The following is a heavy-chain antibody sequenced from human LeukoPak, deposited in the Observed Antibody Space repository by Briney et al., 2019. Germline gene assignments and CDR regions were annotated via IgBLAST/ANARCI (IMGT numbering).Heavy chain of an antibody. J-gene: IGHJ4*02. V-gene: IGHV4-34*01. CDR2: INHSGST. CDR3: ARHDFWSGSDY. Sequence: SETLSLTCAVYGGSFSGYYWSWIRQPPGKGLEWIGEINHSGSTNYNPSLKSRATISVDTSKNQFSLKLSSVTAADTAVYYCARHDFWSGSDYWGQGTLVTVSS. CDR1: GGSFSGYY. D-gene: IGHD3-3*01.